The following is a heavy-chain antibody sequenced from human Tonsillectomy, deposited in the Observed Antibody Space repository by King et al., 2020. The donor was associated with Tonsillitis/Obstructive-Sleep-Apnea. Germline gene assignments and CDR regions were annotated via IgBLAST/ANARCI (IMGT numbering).Heavy chain of an antibody. D-gene: IGHD6-19*01. J-gene: IGHJ4*02. Sequence: VQLVESGAEVKKPGESLKISRKGSGYSFTSSWIGWVRQIPGGGLEWMGIIYPGDADIKYNPSFEGQVTISADKSNNTAYLQWSSLKASDTAMYYCVKHASSGWYGDNWGQGTLVTVSS. V-gene: IGHV5-51*01. CDR2: IYPGDADI. CDR3: VKHASSGWYGDN. CDR1: GYSFTSSW.